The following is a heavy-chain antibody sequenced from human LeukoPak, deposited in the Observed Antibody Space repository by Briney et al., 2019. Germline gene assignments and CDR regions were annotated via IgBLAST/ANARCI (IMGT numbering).Heavy chain of an antibody. V-gene: IGHV4-34*01. J-gene: IGHJ4*02. CDR3: ARATPSPSSYYFDY. Sequence: SETLSLTCAVYGGSLSGYYWSWIRQPPGKGLEWIGEINHSGSTNYNPSLKSRVTISVDTSKNQFSLKLSSVTAADTAVYYCARATPSPSSYYFDYWGQGTLVTVSS. CDR1: GGSLSGYY. D-gene: IGHD2-15*01. CDR2: INHSGST.